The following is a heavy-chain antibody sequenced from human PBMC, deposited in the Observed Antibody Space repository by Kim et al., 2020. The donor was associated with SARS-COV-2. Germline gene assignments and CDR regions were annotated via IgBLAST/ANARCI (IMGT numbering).Heavy chain of an antibody. Sequence: ASVNVSCQASGYTFTNHPIHWVRQAPGQGLEWVGWIHIGNGNTIYSQKLQGRVTITRDTSASTAYMDLSSLKSEDTGVYYCTKDGGVVGNSDFWGQGTLVIVSS. D-gene: IGHD3-3*01. CDR3: TKDGGVVGNSDF. V-gene: IGHV1-3*04. CDR2: IHIGNGNT. J-gene: IGHJ4*02. CDR1: GYTFTNHP.